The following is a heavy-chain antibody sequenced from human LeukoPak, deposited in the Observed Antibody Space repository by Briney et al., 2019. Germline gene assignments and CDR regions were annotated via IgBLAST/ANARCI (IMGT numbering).Heavy chain of an antibody. J-gene: IGHJ5*02. Sequence: SETLSLTCTVSGGSISSGDYYWSWIRQPPGKGLEWIGYIYYSGSTYYNPSLKSRVTISVDTSKNQFSLKLSSVTAADTAVYYCARGGGTGNWFDPWGQGTLVTVSS. D-gene: IGHD3/OR15-3a*01. CDR3: ARGGGTGNWFDP. CDR1: GGSISSGDYY. V-gene: IGHV4-30-4*01. CDR2: IYYSGST.